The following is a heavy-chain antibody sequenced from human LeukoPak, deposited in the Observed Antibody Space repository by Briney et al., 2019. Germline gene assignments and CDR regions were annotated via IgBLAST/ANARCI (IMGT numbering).Heavy chain of an antibody. V-gene: IGHV4-59*01. Sequence: SETLSLTCTVSGDSISSYYWSWIRQPPGEGLEWIGYIYYSGSTDYNPSLKSRVTILVDTSKNQFSLKLSSVTAADTAVYYCARADGYYYGMDVWGQGTTVTVSS. CDR2: IYYSGST. J-gene: IGHJ6*02. CDR1: GDSISSYY. CDR3: ARADGYYYGMDV.